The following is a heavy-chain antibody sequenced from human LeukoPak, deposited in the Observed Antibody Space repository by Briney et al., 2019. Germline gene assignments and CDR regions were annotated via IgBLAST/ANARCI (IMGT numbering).Heavy chain of an antibody. CDR2: IRGKGYGGTT. CDR1: GFTFGDHA. J-gene: IGHJ4*02. V-gene: IGHV3-49*04. Sequence: GGSLRLSCSASGFTFGDHAMSWVRQAPGKGLEWVGFIRGKGYGGTTEYAASVEGRFSLSRDDSKSFVYLQMSSLKTEDTAVYYCTRVRSGNDFDYWGQGTLVTVSS. CDR3: TRVRSGNDFDY. D-gene: IGHD3-10*01.